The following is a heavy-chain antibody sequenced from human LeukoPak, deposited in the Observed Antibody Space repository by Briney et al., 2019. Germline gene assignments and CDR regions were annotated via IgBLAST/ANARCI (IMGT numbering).Heavy chain of an antibody. CDR2: IIPIFGTA. CDR3: ATRPGGPAAILHW. Sequence: GSSVKVSCKASGGTFSSYAISWVRQAPGQGLEWMGGIIPIFGTANYAQKFKGRVTITADESTSTAYMELSSLRSEDTAVYYCATRPGGPAAILHWWGQGTLVTVSS. D-gene: IGHD2-2*01. CDR1: GGTFSSYA. J-gene: IGHJ4*02. V-gene: IGHV1-69*01.